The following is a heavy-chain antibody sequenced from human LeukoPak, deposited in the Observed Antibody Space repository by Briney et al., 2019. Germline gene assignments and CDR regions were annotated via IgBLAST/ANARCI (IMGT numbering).Heavy chain of an antibody. CDR3: AVLGITMIWGV. Sequence: GGSLRLSCAACGFTFSSYEMIWVRQAPGKGLEGVSYITSCGSTIYYADSVKGRFTISRDHANISLYLQMDRLRSEDRSVNYCAVLGITMIWGVWGKGTTVTISS. D-gene: IGHD3-22*01. V-gene: IGHV3-48*03. CDR1: GFTFSSYE. J-gene: IGHJ6*04. CDR2: ITSCGSTI.